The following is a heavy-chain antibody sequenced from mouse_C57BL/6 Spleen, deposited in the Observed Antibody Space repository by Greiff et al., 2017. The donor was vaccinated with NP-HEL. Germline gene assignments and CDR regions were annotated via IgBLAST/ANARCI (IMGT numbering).Heavy chain of an antibody. CDR3: ARMYYGSSSFAY. CDR2: INPNNGGT. J-gene: IGHJ3*01. Sequence: EVQLQQSGPELVKPGASVKISCKASGYTFTDYYMNWVKQSHGKSLEWIGDINPNNGGTSYNQKFKGKATLTVDKSSSTAYMELRSLTSEDSAVYDCARMYYGSSSFAYWGQRTLVTVSA. CDR1: GYTFTDYY. D-gene: IGHD1-1*01. V-gene: IGHV1-26*01.